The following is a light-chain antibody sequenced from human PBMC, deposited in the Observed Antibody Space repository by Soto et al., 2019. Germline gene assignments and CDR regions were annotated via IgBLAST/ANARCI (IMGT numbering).Light chain of an antibody. CDR3: EQAHNTCHS. J-gene: IGKJ2*01. CDR1: QNIERY. Sequence: IQMTQSPASLSASIGDTVTITCRASQNIERYLNWYQHKPGKAPQLWMFAASNLETGVPSRFSGSGSGTDFTLTITSLQPEDFARYYCEQAHNTCHSFGHGTRLYIK. CDR2: AAS. V-gene: IGKV1-39*01.